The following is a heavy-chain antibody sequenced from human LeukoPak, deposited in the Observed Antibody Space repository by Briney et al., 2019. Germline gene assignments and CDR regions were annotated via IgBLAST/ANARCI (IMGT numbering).Heavy chain of an antibody. CDR3: ARTYSGSSFDY. J-gene: IGHJ4*02. CDR2: ISSSSSTI. V-gene: IGHV3-48*02. Sequence: GGSLRLSCAASGLTFSSYRMKWVRQAPEKGLEWVSYISSSSSTIYYADSVKGRFTISRDNAKNSLYLQMNGLRDEETAVYYCARTYSGSSFDYWGQGTLATVSS. D-gene: IGHD1-26*01. CDR1: GLTFSSYR.